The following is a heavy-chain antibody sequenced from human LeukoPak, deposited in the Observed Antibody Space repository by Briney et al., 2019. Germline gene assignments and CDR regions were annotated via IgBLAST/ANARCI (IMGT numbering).Heavy chain of an antibody. CDR3: ARPITSQGYNY. J-gene: IGHJ4*02. D-gene: IGHD3-3*01. Sequence: GGSLRLSCAASGFTVSSNYMSWVRQAPGKRLEWVSVIYSGGDTYYADSVKGRFTISRDNSKNTLYLQMNRLRAEDTAVYYCARPITSQGYNYWGQGTLVPVSS. CDR1: GFTVSSNY. V-gene: IGHV3-66*04. CDR2: IYSGGDT.